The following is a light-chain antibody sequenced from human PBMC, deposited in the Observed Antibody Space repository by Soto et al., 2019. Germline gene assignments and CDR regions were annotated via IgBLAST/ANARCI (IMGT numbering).Light chain of an antibody. J-gene: IGLJ1*01. V-gene: IGLV2-18*02. Sequence: SVLTQPASVSGSPGQPDTISCTGTSSDVGSYNRVSWYQQPPGTAPKLLIYEVSNRPSGVPDRFSGSKSGSTASLTISGLQAEDEADYYCSSYTSSSTYVFGTGTKVTVL. CDR1: SSDVGSYNR. CDR2: EVS. CDR3: SSYTSSSTYV.